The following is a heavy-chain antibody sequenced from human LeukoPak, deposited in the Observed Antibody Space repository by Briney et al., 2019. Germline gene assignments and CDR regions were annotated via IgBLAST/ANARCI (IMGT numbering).Heavy chain of an antibody. CDR1: GYTFTGYY. CDR3: ARGEAPEDK. Sequence: ASVRVSCKASGYTFTGYYIHWVRQAPGQGLEWLGWINPHTGDTYHAQKFQGRVTMTSDASVNTAYMQLSRLKSDDTAIYYCARGEAPEDKWGQGTLVTVSS. CDR2: INPHTGDT. V-gene: IGHV1-2*02. J-gene: IGHJ4*02.